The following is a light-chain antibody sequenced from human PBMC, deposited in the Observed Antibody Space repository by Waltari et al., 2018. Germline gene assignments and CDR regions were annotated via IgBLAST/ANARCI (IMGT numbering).Light chain of an antibody. J-gene: IGKJ3*01. V-gene: IGKV1-39*01. CDR3: QQSSSLPFT. CDR1: QSIGSF. CDR2: TAS. Sequence: DIQMTQSPSSLSASVGDRVTMTCRASQSIGSFLNWYQLKPGKAPKLLIYTASTLQSGVPSRFSGSGSGTDFTLTISSLQPEDFGMYYCQQSSSLPFTFGPGTKVDIK.